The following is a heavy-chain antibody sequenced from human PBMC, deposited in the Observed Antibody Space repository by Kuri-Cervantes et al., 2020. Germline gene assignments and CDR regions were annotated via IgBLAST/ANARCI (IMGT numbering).Heavy chain of an antibody. CDR1: GGSISSSSYY. V-gene: IGHV4-39*01. CDR3: ARHVRKARWLKYGMDV. CDR2: IYYSGST. Sequence: GSLRLSCTVSGGSISSSSYYWGWIRQPPGKGLEWIGSIYYSGSTYYNPSLKSRVTITVDTSKNQFSLKLSSVTAADTAVYYCARHVRKARWLKYGMDVWGQGTTVTVSS. D-gene: IGHD5-24*01. J-gene: IGHJ6*02.